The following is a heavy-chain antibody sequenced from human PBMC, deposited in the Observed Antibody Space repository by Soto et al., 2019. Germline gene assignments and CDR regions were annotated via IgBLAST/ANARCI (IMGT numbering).Heavy chain of an antibody. D-gene: IGHD6-6*01. CDR2: IKSKTDGGTT. CDR1: GFTFSNAW. J-gene: IGHJ4*02. Sequence: LRLSCAASGFTFSNAWLSWVRQAPGKGLEWVGRIKSKTDGGTTDYTAPVKGRFTISRDDSKNTLYLQMNSLKIEDSAVYYCTTGSTSTKNYWGQGTLVTVSS. V-gene: IGHV3-15*01. CDR3: TTGSTSTKNY.